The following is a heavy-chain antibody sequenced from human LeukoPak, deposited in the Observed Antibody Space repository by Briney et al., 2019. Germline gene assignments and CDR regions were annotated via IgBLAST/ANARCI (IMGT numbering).Heavy chain of an antibody. CDR2: INPNTGGT. CDR1: GYTFTGYH. D-gene: IGHD2-2*01. CDR3: ARDYCSSTSCLFDY. V-gene: IGHV1-2*06. Sequence: ASVRVSCKASGYTFTGYHMHWVRQAPGQGLEWMGRINPNTGGTDYAQKFQGRVTMTRDTSISTAYMDLSRLRSDDTAVYYCARDYCSSTSCLFDYWGQGTLVTVSS. J-gene: IGHJ4*02.